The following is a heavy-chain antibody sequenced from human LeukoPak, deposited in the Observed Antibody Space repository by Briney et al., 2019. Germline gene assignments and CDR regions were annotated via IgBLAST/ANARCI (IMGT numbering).Heavy chain of an antibody. J-gene: IGHJ3*02. Sequence: GASVKVSCKASGYTFTSYDINWVRQATGQGLEWMGWMNPNSGNTGYAQKFQGRVTMTRDTSISTAYMELSRLRSDDTAVYYCARDYDKWPPDAFDIWGQGTMVTVSS. D-gene: IGHD3-22*01. CDR1: GYTFTSYD. CDR3: ARDYDKWPPDAFDI. V-gene: IGHV1-8*02. CDR2: MNPNSGNT.